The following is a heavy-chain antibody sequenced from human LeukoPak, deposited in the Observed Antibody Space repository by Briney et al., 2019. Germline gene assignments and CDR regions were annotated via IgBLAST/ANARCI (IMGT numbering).Heavy chain of an antibody. CDR2: ITTSSRYI. Sequence: GGSLRLSCTASPLTFNSYSLIWVRQAPGKGLEWVSSITTSSRYIYYADSVKGRFTISRDNAKNSLYLQMNSLRAEDTAVYYCARNRGGDYYFDYRGQGTLVTVSS. D-gene: IGHD3-10*01. CDR1: PLTFNSYS. J-gene: IGHJ4*02. V-gene: IGHV3-21*01. CDR3: ARNRGGDYYFDY.